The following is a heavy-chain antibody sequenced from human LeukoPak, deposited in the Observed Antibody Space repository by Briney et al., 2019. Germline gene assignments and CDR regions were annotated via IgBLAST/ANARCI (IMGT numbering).Heavy chain of an antibody. CDR3: AKDVASTCSSTSCYMEDAFDI. V-gene: IGHV3-23*01. CDR2: ISGSGGRT. D-gene: IGHD2-2*02. Sequence: PGGSLRLSCAASGFTFSSYAMSWVRQAPGKGLERVSAISGSGGRTYYADSVKGRFTTSRDNSKNTLYLQMNSLRAEDTAVYYCAKDVASTCSSTSCYMEDAFDIWGQGTMVTVSS. CDR1: GFTFSSYA. J-gene: IGHJ3*02.